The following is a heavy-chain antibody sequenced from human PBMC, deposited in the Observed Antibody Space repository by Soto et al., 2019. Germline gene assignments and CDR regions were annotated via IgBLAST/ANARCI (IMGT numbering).Heavy chain of an antibody. J-gene: IGHJ4*02. CDR2: ITSDGSSP. CDR3: ARPTSLGGNPFDY. V-gene: IGHV3-74*01. Sequence: EVQLVESGGGLVQPGGSLRLSCAASGFTFSTYGMHWVRQAPGKGLEWVSRITSDGSSPTYADSVRGRFTISRDNAKNTLYLQMNSLRAEHTAVYYCARPTSLGGNPFDYWGQGTLVTVSS. CDR1: GFTFSTYG. D-gene: IGHD2-15*01.